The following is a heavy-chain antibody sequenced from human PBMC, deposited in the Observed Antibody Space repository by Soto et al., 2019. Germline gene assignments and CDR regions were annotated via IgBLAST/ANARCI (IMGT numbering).Heavy chain of an antibody. CDR2: IHYSGRT. V-gene: IGHV4-59*12. Sequence: LSLTCSVPTGSIAGFSWTWIRQPPGKILEWIGYIHYSGRTDYNPSLTSRATMSVDTSKNQFSLNLKSITAADTAVYYCVRVGVGIGNHFDSWGRGTLVTVSS. CDR1: TGSIAGFS. CDR3: VRVGVGIGNHFDS. J-gene: IGHJ4*02. D-gene: IGHD1-26*01.